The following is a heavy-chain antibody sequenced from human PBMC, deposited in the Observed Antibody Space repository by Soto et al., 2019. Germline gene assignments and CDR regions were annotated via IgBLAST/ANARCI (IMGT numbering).Heavy chain of an antibody. D-gene: IGHD6-19*01. V-gene: IGHV1-69*13. CDR1: GGTFSSYA. CDR2: IIPIFGTA. J-gene: IGHJ1*01. Sequence: SVKVSCKASGGTFSSYAISWVRQAPGQGLEWMGGIIPIFGTANYAQKFQGRVTITADESTSTAYMELSSLRSEDTAVYYCAKMAVDGTSDHFQHWGQGTLVTVSS. CDR3: AKMAVDGTSDHFQH.